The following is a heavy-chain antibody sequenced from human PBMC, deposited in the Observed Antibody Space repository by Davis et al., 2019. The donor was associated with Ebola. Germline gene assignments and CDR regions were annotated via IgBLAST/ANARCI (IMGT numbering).Heavy chain of an antibody. D-gene: IGHD2-8*02. CDR2: FYYTGTT. CDR1: GASVGTADYY. CDR3: ALRTGHHLYYYIDV. V-gene: IGHV4-30-4*08. J-gene: IGHJ6*03. Sequence: PSETLSLTCTASGASVGTADYYWSWIRQPPGGGLEWIGYFYYTGTTYYNPSLKSRVTMSVDTSTNRFFLNLNSVTAADTAVYFCALRTGHHLYYYIDVWGKGTTVTVSS.